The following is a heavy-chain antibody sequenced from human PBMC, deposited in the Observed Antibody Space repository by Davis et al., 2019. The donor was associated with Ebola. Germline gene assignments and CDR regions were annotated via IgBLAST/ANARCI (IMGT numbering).Heavy chain of an antibody. J-gene: IGHJ4*02. CDR2: INAGNGNT. V-gene: IGHV1-3*01. Sequence: ASVKVSCKASGYTFTSYAMHWVRQAPGQRLEWMGWINAGNGNTKYSQKFQGRVTITRDTSASTAYMELSSLRSEDTAVYYCAGSGAAAGTFDYWGQGTLVTVSS. CDR3: AGSGAAAGTFDY. D-gene: IGHD6-13*01. CDR1: GYTFTSYA.